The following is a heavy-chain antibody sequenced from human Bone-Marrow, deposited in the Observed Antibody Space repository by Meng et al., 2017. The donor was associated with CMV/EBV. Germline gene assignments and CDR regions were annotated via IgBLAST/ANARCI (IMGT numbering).Heavy chain of an antibody. Sequence: ASVKVSCKASGYTFTGYYMHWVRQAPGQGLEWMGWINPNSGGTNYAQKFQGRVTMTRDTSISTAYMELSRLRSDDTAVYYCARPPGIAVAGTDYWGQGTLVTVSS. CDR2: INPNSGGT. J-gene: IGHJ4*02. CDR3: ARPPGIAVAGTDY. V-gene: IGHV1-2*02. CDR1: GYTFTGYY. D-gene: IGHD6-19*01.